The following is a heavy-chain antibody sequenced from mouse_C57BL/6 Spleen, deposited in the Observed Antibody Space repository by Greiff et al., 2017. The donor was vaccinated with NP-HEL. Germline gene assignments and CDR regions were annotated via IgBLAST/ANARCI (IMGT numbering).Heavy chain of an antibody. CDR1: GYTFTSYT. Sequence: QVQLQQSGAELARPGASVTMSCKASGYTFTSYTMHWVKQRPGPGLEWIGYINPSSGYTKYNQKFKDKATLTADKSSSTAYMQLSSLTSEDSAVYYCARFGDGYYPWFAYWGQGTLVTVSA. J-gene: IGHJ3*01. D-gene: IGHD2-3*01. V-gene: IGHV1-4*01. CDR2: INPSSGYT. CDR3: ARFGDGYYPWFAY.